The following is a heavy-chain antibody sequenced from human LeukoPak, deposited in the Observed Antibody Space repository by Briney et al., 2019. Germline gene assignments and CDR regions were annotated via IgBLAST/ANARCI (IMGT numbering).Heavy chain of an antibody. Sequence: PGGSLRLSCAASGFTFDDYAMHWVRHAPGKGLEWVSGISWNSGSIGYADSVKGRFTISRDNAKNSLYLQMNSLRAEDTALYYCAKGGALRGYSGYDEYWGQGTLVTVSS. CDR1: GFTFDDYA. V-gene: IGHV3-9*01. CDR2: ISWNSGSI. D-gene: IGHD5-12*01. CDR3: AKGGALRGYSGYDEY. J-gene: IGHJ4*02.